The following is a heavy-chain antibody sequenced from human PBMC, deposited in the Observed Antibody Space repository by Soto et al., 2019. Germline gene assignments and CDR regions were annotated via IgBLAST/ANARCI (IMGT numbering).Heavy chain of an antibody. D-gene: IGHD3-3*02. V-gene: IGHV3-23*01. CDR3: AKDVLDLDYFDY. J-gene: IGHJ4*02. Sequence: GSLRLSCAASGFTFSSYAMSWVRQAPGKGLEWVSAISGSGGSTYYAGSVKGRFTISRDNSKNTLYLQMNSLRAEDTAVYYCAKDVLDLDYFDYWGQGTLVTVSS. CDR1: GFTFSSYA. CDR2: ISGSGGST.